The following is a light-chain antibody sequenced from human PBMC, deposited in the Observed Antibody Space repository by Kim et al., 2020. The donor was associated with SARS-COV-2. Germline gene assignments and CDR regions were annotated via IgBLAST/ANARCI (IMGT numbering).Light chain of an antibody. V-gene: IGLV3-19*01. Sequence: ALGQKVRSTCQGGSRTTYYAGWYQQKPRQAPVLVFYANDNRPSGIPDRFSGSSSGNTASLTITEAQAEDEADDFCHSRDSSSSHQVFGGGTQLTVL. J-gene: IGLJ2*01. CDR2: AND. CDR3: HSRDSSSSHQV. CDR1: SRTTYY.